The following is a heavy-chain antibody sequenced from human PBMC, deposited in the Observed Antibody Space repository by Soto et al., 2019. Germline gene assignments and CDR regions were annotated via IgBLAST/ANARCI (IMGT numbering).Heavy chain of an antibody. CDR3: ARVIAVAGREGYYYYYGMDV. D-gene: IGHD6-19*01. Sequence: SVKVSCKASGGTFSSYAISWVRQAPGQGLEWMGGIIPIFGTANYAQKFQGRVMITADESTSTAYMELSSLRSEDTAVYYCARVIAVAGREGYYYYYGMDVWGQGTTVTVSS. CDR2: IIPIFGTA. J-gene: IGHJ6*02. V-gene: IGHV1-69*13. CDR1: GGTFSSYA.